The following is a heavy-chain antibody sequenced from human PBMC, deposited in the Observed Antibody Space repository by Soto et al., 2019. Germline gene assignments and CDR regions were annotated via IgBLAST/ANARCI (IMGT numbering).Heavy chain of an antibody. CDR3: ATYPIEYYDFWSYYMDV. J-gene: IGHJ6*03. Sequence: GGSLRLSCAASGFTFSSYAMSWVRQAPGKGLEWVSAISGSGGSTYYADSVKGRFTISRDNSKNTLYLQMNSLRAEDTAVYYCATYPIEYYDFWSYYMDVWGKGTTVTVSS. D-gene: IGHD3-3*01. V-gene: IGHV3-23*01. CDR1: GFTFSSYA. CDR2: ISGSGGST.